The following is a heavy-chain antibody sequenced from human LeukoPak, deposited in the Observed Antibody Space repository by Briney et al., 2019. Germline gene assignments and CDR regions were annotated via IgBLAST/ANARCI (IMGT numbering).Heavy chain of an antibody. CDR2: FSRSGPDT. Sequence: SGGSLRLSCEASGFTFSNYAMSWVRQAPGKGPEWVSTFSRSGPDTYYADSVKGRFTIFRDNSKNTLYLQMNSLRAEDTAVYYCAKGSLGSWYYFDYWGQGTLVTVSS. D-gene: IGHD6-13*01. CDR3: AKGSLGSWYYFDY. CDR1: GFTFSNYA. J-gene: IGHJ4*02. V-gene: IGHV3-23*01.